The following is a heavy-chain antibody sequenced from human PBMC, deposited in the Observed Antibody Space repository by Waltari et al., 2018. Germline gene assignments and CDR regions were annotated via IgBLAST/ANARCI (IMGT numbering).Heavy chain of an antibody. CDR3: AREGSHLTTVNDY. CDR1: GYTFSAYY. V-gene: IGHV1-2*02. D-gene: IGHD4-4*01. Sequence: LVQSGAEVKKPGASVRVSCKTSGYTFSAYYIHWVRQAPGQGLEWMGCINPRNGEKKYTQKFHGRVTMTRDTSINTAYMELSSLIFDDTAVYYCAREGSHLTTVNDYWGQGTLVIVSS. J-gene: IGHJ4*02. CDR2: INPRNGEK.